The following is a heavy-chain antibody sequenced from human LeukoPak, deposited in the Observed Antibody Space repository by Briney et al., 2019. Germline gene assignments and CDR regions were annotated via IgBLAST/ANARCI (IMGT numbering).Heavy chain of an antibody. CDR3: ARDRTAGDNWFDP. Sequence: SQTLYLTCAVSGGSISSGGYSWSWIRQPPGKGLEWIGYIYHSGSTYYNPSLKSRVTISVDRSKNQFSLKLSSVTAADTAVYYCARDRTAGDNWFDPWGQGTLVTVSS. V-gene: IGHV4-30-2*01. CDR1: GGSISSGGYS. J-gene: IGHJ5*02. D-gene: IGHD7-27*01. CDR2: IYHSGST.